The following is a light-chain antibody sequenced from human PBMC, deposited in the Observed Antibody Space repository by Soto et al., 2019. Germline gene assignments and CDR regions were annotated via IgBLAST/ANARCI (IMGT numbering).Light chain of an antibody. CDR1: QSVSSN. Sequence: IGMTQSAATLSVSPGERATLSCRASQSVSSNLAWYQQKPGQAPRLLIYGASTRATGIPARFSGSGSGTEFTLTISSLQSEDFAVYYCQQYNNWPQTFGQGTKVDI. CDR2: GAS. V-gene: IGKV3-15*01. CDR3: QQYNNWPQT. J-gene: IGKJ1*01.